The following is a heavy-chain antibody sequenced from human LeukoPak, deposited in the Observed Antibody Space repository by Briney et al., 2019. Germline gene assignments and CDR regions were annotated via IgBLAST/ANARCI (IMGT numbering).Heavy chain of an antibody. J-gene: IGHJ3*02. CDR1: GYSISSGYY. CDR2: IYHSGST. Sequence: PSETLSLTCTVSGYSISSGYYWGWIRQPPGKGLEWIGSIYHSGSTYYNASLKSRVTIPVDTSKNQFSLKLSSVTAADTAVYYCARQLLSSYRYHDAFDIWGQGTMVTVSS. V-gene: IGHV4-38-2*02. D-gene: IGHD3-16*02. CDR3: ARQLLSSYRYHDAFDI.